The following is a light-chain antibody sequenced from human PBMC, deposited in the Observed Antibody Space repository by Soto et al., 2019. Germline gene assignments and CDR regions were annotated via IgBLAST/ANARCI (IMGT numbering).Light chain of an antibody. V-gene: IGKV3-15*01. CDR1: QRITT. CDR2: GLS. CDR3: QQYNSWVT. Sequence: EIVMTQSPSTLSLSPGERATLSCRASQRITTVAWYQQKPGQAPRLLIYGLSIRAPGVPARFSGSGSGTEFTLTISSLQSEDFAVYYCQQYNSWVTFGGGTKVDIK. J-gene: IGKJ4*01.